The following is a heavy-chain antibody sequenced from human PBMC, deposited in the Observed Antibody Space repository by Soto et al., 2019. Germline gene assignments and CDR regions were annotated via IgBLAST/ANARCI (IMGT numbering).Heavy chain of an antibody. CDR1: GYSFTSHW. J-gene: IGHJ4*02. V-gene: IGHV5-51*01. CDR2: IYPGDSDA. Sequence: GESLKISCRASGYSFTSHWIGWVRQVPGQGLEWMGIIYPGDSDARYSPSFQGQVTISVDKSISTAYLQWSNLKASDTAIYFCVRDAGGGYYFDYWGQGTLVTVSS. CDR3: VRDAGGGYYFDY. D-gene: IGHD1-26*01.